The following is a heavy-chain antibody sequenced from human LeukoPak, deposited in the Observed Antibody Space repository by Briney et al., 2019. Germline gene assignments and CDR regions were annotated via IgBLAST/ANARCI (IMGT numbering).Heavy chain of an antibody. D-gene: IGHD3-10*01. CDR1: GGSFSGYY. CDR3: ARDRTYGSGSYKYYYGMDV. V-gene: IGHV4-34*01. J-gene: IGHJ6*02. Sequence: SETLSLTCAVYGGSFSGYYWSWIRQPPGKGLEWIGEINHSGSTNYNPSLKSRVTISVDTSKNQFSLKLSSVTAADTAVYYCARDRTYGSGSYKYYYGMDVWGQGTTVTVSS. CDR2: INHSGST.